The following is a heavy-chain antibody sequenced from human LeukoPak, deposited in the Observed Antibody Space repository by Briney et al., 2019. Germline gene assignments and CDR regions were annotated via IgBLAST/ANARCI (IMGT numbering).Heavy chain of an antibody. V-gene: IGHV1-69*06. D-gene: IGHD3-10*01. J-gene: IGHJ4*02. CDR2: IIPIFGTA. CDR3: ARVYGSGSSLPSDY. Sequence: GASVKVSCKASGGTFSSYAISWVRQAPGQGLEWMGGIIPIFGTANYAQKFQGRVTITADKSTSTAYLELSSLRSEDTAVYYCARVYGSGSSLPSDYWGQGTLVTVSS. CDR1: GGTFSSYA.